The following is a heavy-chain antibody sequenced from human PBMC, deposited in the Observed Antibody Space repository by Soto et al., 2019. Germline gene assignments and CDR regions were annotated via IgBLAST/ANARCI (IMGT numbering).Heavy chain of an antibody. CDR3: AKDPQRWLQSSGGSH. CDR2: ISGSGGST. CDR1: GFTVSRYA. D-gene: IGHD5-12*01. Sequence: GGSLRLSCAASGFTVSRYAMSWVRQAPGKGLEWVSAISGSGGSTYYADSVKGRFTISRDNSKNTLYLQMNSLRAEDTAVYYCAKDPQRWLQSSGGSHWGQGTLVTVSS. V-gene: IGHV3-23*01. J-gene: IGHJ4*02.